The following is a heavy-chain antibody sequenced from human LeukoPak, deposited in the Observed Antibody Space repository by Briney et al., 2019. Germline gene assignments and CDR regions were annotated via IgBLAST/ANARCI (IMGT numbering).Heavy chain of an antibody. CDR3: AKVGVGATLRPHCFDA. J-gene: IGHJ3*01. Sequence: GGSLRLSCAASGFTFSSYGMHWVRQAPGKGLEWVSSISGTSSYIYYADSVKGRFTISRDNAKNSLYLQMNSLRDEDTALYFCAKVGVGATLRPHCFDAWGQGTMLIVSS. D-gene: IGHD3-3*01. CDR2: ISGTSSYI. V-gene: IGHV3-21*04. CDR1: GFTFSSYG.